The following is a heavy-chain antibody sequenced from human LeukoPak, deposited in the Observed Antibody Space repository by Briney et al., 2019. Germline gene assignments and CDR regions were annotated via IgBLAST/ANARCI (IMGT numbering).Heavy chain of an antibody. V-gene: IGHV1-18*01. CDR2: ISAYNGNT. CDR1: GYTFTSYG. J-gene: IGHJ4*02. CDR3: ARDGPQYCSGGSCYSGY. D-gene: IGHD2-15*01. Sequence: ASVKVSCEASGYTFTSYGISWVRQAPGQGLEWMGWISAYNGNTNYAQKLQGRVTMTTDTSTSTAYMELRSLRSDDTAVYYCARDGPQYCSGGSCYSGYWGQGTLVTVSS.